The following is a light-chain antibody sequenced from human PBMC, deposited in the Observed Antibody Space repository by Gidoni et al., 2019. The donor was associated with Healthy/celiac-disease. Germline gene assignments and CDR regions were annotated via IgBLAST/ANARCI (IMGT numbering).Light chain of an antibody. CDR1: QSVSSSY. J-gene: IGKJ5*01. V-gene: IGKV3-20*01. CDR2: GAS. CDR3: QQYGSSPPIT. Sequence: EMGLTQSPGTLSLSPGEGATRACRASQSVSSSYLAWYQQKPGQAPRLLIYGASSRATGLPDRFSGSGSGTAFSLPISRLEPADFAVYYCQQYGSSPPITFGQGTRLEIK.